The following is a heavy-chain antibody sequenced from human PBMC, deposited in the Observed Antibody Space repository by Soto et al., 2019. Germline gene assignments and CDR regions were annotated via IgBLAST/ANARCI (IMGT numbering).Heavy chain of an antibody. V-gene: IGHV3-23*01. CDR1: GFTFSSYA. J-gene: IGHJ4*02. D-gene: IGHD3-16*01. Sequence: EVQVLESGGDLVQPGGSPRLSCTASGFTFSSYAMSWVRQAPGKGLEWISAISGDGDSTYYADSVTGRFTISRDNSKNTLYLQMNSLRADDTAIYYCAKGSGAYRPYYFDYWGQGTLVTVSS. CDR3: AKGSGAYRPYYFDY. CDR2: ISGDGDST.